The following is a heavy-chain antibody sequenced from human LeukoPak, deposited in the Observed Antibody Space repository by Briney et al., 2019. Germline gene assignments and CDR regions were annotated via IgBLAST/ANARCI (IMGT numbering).Heavy chain of an antibody. CDR1: GYTLTGYY. D-gene: IGHD6-19*01. CDR3: AREPIAVAGDDPHDAFDI. CDR2: INPKSGGT. J-gene: IGHJ3*02. V-gene: IGHV1-2*02. Sequence: ASVKVSCKASGYTLTGYYIHWVRQAPGQGLKWMGWINPKSGGTKYAQKFQGRVTMTRDTSISTAYMELSRLTSDDTAVYYCAREPIAVAGDDPHDAFDIWGQGTMVTVSS.